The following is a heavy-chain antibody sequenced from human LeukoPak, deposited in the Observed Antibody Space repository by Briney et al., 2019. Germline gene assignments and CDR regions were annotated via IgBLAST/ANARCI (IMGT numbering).Heavy chain of an antibody. CDR2: IYSSGSS. CDR1: GGSISSYY. CDR3: ARDYDFWSGPPT. D-gene: IGHD3-3*01. V-gene: IGHV4-4*07. J-gene: IGHJ5*02. Sequence: PSETLSLTCTVSGGSISSYYWSWVRQPAGKGLEWVGRIYSSGSSNYNPSLKRGGTISVDTSKNQFSLKRSSVTAADTAVFYCARDYDFWSGPPTWGQGTLVTVSS.